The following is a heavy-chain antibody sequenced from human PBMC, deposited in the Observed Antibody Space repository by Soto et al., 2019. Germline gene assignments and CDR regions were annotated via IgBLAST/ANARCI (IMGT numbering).Heavy chain of an antibody. J-gene: IGHJ5*02. Sequence: QVKLVQSGDAVKKPGASVKVSCKASGYTFTGYYMHWVRQAPGQGLEWMGCINPNSGGTNYAQKFQGRFNMTSDTSISTAYMALSRLRSDDTAVYYCAIVCPPLQLEDCFDPWGQGSLVTVSS. CDR1: GYTFTGYY. D-gene: IGHD1-1*01. CDR3: AIVCPPLQLEDCFDP. CDR2: INPNSGGT. V-gene: IGHV1-2*02.